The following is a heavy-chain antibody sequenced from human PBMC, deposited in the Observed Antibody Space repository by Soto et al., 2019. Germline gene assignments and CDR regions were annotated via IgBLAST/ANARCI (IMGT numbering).Heavy chain of an antibody. D-gene: IGHD2-2*01. CDR3: ARSQGSSTSLEIYYYYYYGMDV. CDR2: ITRISDTT. J-gene: IGHJ6*02. CDR1: GGTFSSYA. Sequence: QVQLVQSGAEVKKPGSSVKVSCKASGGTFSSYAISWVRQAPGQGLEWMGGITRISDTTNYAQKFQGRVTITADESTSTAYMELSSLRSEDTAVYYCARSQGSSTSLEIYYYYYYGMDVWGQGTTVTVSS. V-gene: IGHV1-69*01.